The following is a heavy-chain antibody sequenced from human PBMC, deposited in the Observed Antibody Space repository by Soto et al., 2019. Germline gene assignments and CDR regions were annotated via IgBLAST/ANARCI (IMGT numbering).Heavy chain of an antibody. CDR2: IYPGDSDT. D-gene: IGHD2-2*01. CDR3: ARQERYCSSTGCYAGGDY. Sequence: EVQLVQSGAEVKKPGESLKISCKGSGYSFTSYWIGWVRQMPGKGLEWMGIIYPGDSDTRYSPSFQGQVTISADKSISTAYLQWSSLKASDTAMYYCARQERYCSSTGCYAGGDYWGQGTLVTVSS. J-gene: IGHJ4*02. V-gene: IGHV5-51*01. CDR1: GYSFTSYW.